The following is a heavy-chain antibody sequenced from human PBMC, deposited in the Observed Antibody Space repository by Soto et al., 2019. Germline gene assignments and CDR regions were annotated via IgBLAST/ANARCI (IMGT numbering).Heavy chain of an antibody. CDR3: ARPKTIGAAAGKGWFDP. V-gene: IGHV4-30-2*03. D-gene: IGHD6-13*01. Sequence: SETLSLTCAVSGASISGVGYSWSWIRQPPGKGLEWIGYIYYSGSTYYNPSLKSRVTISVDPSKNQFSLKLTSVTAADTAMYYCARPKTIGAAAGKGWFDPWGQGTLVTVSS. CDR2: IYYSGST. CDR1: GASISGVGYS. J-gene: IGHJ5*02.